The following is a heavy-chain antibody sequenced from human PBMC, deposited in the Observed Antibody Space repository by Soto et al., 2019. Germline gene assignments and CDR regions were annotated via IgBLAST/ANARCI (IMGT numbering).Heavy chain of an antibody. Sequence: GSLRLSCAASGFTFSSYSMNWVRQAAGKGLEWVSYISSSGTTIYYADSVKGRFTISRDNAKNSLYLQMNSLRAEDTAVYYCARPYCSSTSCHYYFDYWGQGTLVTVSS. D-gene: IGHD2-2*01. CDR2: ISSSGTTI. V-gene: IGHV3-48*01. CDR3: ARPYCSSTSCHYYFDY. J-gene: IGHJ4*02. CDR1: GFTFSSYS.